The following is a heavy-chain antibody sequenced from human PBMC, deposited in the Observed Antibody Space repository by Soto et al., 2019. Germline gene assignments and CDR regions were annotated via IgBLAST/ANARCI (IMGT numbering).Heavy chain of an antibody. CDR2: LDHQGYS. Sequence: PXASLWLPCSVCGARITSKYWTWIRQPPGKGLEWIGYLDHQGYSNYSPSLRSRVSMSIDTSKNQLSLKVHSVTAADTAVYYCATVPVTGYFDWLHPWGQGTLVTVPS. CDR3: ATVPVTGYFDWLHP. V-gene: IGHV4-59*01. J-gene: IGHJ5*02. CDR1: GARITSKY. D-gene: IGHD3-9*01.